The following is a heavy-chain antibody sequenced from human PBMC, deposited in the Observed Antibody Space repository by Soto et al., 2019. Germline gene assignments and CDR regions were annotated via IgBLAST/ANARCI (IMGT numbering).Heavy chain of an antibody. Sequence: QVQLQESGPGLVKPSETLSLTCTVSGGSISSYYWSWIRQPPGKGLEWIGYIYYSGSTNYNPSLKSRVTISVNTSQNQFSLKLSSVTAADTAVVYCTRQLPGPYGLGSHFDYWGQGTLVTVSS. CDR2: IYYSGST. CDR3: TRQLPGPYGLGSHFDY. D-gene: IGHD3-10*01. V-gene: IGHV4-59*08. J-gene: IGHJ4*02. CDR1: GGSISSYY.